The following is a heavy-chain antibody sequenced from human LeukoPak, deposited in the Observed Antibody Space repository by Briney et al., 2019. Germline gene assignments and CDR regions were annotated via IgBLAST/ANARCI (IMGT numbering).Heavy chain of an antibody. D-gene: IGHD6-13*01. CDR2: ISSCSSTI. CDR1: GFTFSSYS. CDR3: ASNTVDSSSWYYDY. Sequence: GGSLRLSCAASGFTFSSYSMNWVRQAPGKGLEWVSYISSCSSTIYYADSVKGRFTISRDNAKNSLYLQMNSLRAEDTAVYYCASNTVDSSSWYYDYWGQGTLVTVSS. V-gene: IGHV3-48*01. J-gene: IGHJ4*02.